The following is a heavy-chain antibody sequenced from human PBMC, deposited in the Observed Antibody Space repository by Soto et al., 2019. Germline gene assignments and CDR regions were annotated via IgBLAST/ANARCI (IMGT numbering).Heavy chain of an antibody. D-gene: IGHD1-1*01. Sequence: SETLSLTCTVSGGSISRSGFSWDWIRQPPGKGLEWIGTVYYSGSAYYNPSLKSRVTISIDTSENRISLKVNSVTAADTAIYSCAGRGNYWKIDSWGQGTLVTVSS. V-gene: IGHV4-39*01. CDR2: VYYSGSA. CDR1: GGSISRSGFS. J-gene: IGHJ4*02. CDR3: AGRGNYWKIDS.